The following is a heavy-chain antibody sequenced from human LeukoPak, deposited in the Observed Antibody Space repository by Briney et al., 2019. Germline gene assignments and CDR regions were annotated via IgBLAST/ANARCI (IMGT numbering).Heavy chain of an antibody. Sequence: SETLSLTCTVSGGSISSYYWSWIRQPPGKGLEWIGYIYYSGSTNYNPSLKSRVTISVDTSKNQFSLKLSSVTAADTAVYYCAREGLWFGEGSRGFDIWGQGAMVTVSS. CDR2: IYYSGST. CDR3: AREGLWFGEGSRGFDI. J-gene: IGHJ3*02. CDR1: GGSISSYY. V-gene: IGHV4-59*01. D-gene: IGHD3-10*01.